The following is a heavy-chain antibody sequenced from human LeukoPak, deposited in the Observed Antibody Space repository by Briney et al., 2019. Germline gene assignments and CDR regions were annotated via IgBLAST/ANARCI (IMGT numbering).Heavy chain of an antibody. Sequence: PGGSLRLSCAASGFTFNNYAMSWVRQAPGKGLEWVSLIMSGGTTYYADSVKGRFTISRDKSKDTLHLQMNSLRAEDTAVYYCARGGYTLYWYFDLWGRGTLVTVSS. CDR3: ARGGYTLYWYFDL. D-gene: IGHD6-13*01. J-gene: IGHJ2*01. CDR2: IMSGGTT. CDR1: GFTFNNYA. V-gene: IGHV3-23*01.